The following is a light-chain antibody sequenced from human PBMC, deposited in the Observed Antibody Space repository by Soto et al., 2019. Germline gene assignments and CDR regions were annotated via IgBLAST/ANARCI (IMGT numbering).Light chain of an antibody. J-gene: IGKJ3*01. Sequence: EIVLTQSPGTLSLSPGERATLSCRASQSINNRYLAWYQQKPGQAPRLLIYAASSRATGIQDRFSGSGSGTNFTLTISRLEPEDFTVYYCKQFGSSPGFTFGPGTKVDI. CDR2: AAS. V-gene: IGKV3-20*01. CDR3: KQFGSSPGFT. CDR1: QSINNRY.